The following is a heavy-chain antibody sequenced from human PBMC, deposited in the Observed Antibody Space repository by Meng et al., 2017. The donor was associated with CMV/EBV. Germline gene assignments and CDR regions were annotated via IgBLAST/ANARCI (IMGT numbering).Heavy chain of an antibody. CDR1: GYTFTGYY. J-gene: IGHJ4*02. D-gene: IGHD1-26*01. CDR3: AGVGAPAFDY. CDR2: INPNSGGT. V-gene: IGHV1-2*02. Sequence: QGQPGQPGAEVKKAGAILKFRCKASGYTFTGYYMHWVQQAPGHGLEWMGWINPNSGGTNYAQKFQVRVTMTRDTSISTAYMELSRLRSDDTAVYYCAGVGAPAFDYWGQGTLVTVSS.